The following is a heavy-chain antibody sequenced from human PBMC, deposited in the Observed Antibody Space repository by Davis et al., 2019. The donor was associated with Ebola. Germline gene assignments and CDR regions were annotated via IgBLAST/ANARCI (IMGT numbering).Heavy chain of an antibody. J-gene: IGHJ4*02. CDR2: IYYSGST. CDR3: ASGDNFDY. Sequence: MPSETLSLTCAVSGGSISSGGYSWSWIPQPPVKGLEWIGYIYYSGSTYYNPSLKSRVTISVDTSKNQFSLKLSSVTAADTAVYYCASGDNFDYWCQGTLVTVSS. V-gene: IGHV4-30-4*07. CDR1: GGSISSGGYS. D-gene: IGHD2-21*01.